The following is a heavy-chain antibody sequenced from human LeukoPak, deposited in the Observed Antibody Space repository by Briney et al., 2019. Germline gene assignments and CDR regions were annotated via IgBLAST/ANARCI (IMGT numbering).Heavy chain of an antibody. V-gene: IGHV3-30*18. CDR1: GFTFSSYG. CDR2: ISYDGSNK. D-gene: IGHD3-22*01. Sequence: PGGSLRLSCAASGFTFSSYGMHWVRQAPGKGLEWVAVISYDGSNKYYADSVKGRFTISRDNSKNTLYLQMSSLRAEDTAVYYCAKRGGRGYYDSSGYVDYYGMDVWGQGTTVTVSS. J-gene: IGHJ6*02. CDR3: AKRGGRGYYDSSGYVDYYGMDV.